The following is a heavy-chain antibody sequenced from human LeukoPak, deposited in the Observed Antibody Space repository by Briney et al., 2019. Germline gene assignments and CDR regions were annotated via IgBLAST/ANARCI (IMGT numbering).Heavy chain of an antibody. V-gene: IGHV4-61*02. J-gene: IGHJ4*02. CDR2: IYTSGST. Sequence: SETLSLTCTVSGGSISSGSYYWGWIRQPPGKGLEWIGRIYTSGSTNYNPSLKSRVTMSVDTSKNQFSLKLSSVTAADTAVYYCASGVVAGLDYWGQGTLVTVSS. CDR1: GGSISSGSYY. D-gene: IGHD6-19*01. CDR3: ASGVVAGLDY.